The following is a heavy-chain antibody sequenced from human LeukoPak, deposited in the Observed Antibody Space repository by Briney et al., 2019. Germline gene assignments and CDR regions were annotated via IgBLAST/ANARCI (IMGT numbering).Heavy chain of an antibody. CDR2: ISAYNGNT. CDR1: GYTFTSYG. J-gene: IGHJ6*03. Sequence: ASVKVSCKASGYTFTSYGISWVRQAPGQGLEWMGWISAYNGNTNYAQKLQGRVTMTTDTSTSTAYMELRSLRSDDTAVYYCARVPLYGSGSYYNPYYYYYMDVWGKGTTVTISS. D-gene: IGHD3-10*01. V-gene: IGHV1-18*01. CDR3: ARVPLYGSGSYYNPYYYYYMDV.